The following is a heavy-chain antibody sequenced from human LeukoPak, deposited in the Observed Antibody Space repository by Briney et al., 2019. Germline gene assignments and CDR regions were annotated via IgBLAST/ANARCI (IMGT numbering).Heavy chain of an antibody. Sequence: PSETLSLTCAVYGGSFSGYYWSWIRQSPGKGLEWIGEINHSGSTNYNPSLKSRVTISVDTSKNQFSLKLSSVTAADTAVYYCARVSQLLRFLEWFSFWGTDHPKRNYYMDVWGKGTTVTVSS. J-gene: IGHJ6*03. CDR3: ARVSQLLRFLEWFSFWGTDHPKRNYYMDV. CDR1: GGSFSGYY. V-gene: IGHV4-34*01. CDR2: INHSGST. D-gene: IGHD3-3*01.